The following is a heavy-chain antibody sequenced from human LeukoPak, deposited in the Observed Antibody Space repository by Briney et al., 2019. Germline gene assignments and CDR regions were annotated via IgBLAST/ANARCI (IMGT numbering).Heavy chain of an antibody. CDR1: GYTFVDYG. J-gene: IGHJ4*02. CDR2: ISADIGNT. Sequence: ASVKVSCKASGYTFVDYGISWVRQAPGQGLEWMGWISADIGNTNYAQKFQGRVTMTRDRSTSTGYMELTSLTSDDTAVYYCARGEDWAISGWGQGTLVTVSS. D-gene: IGHD3-16*01. CDR3: ARGEDWAISG. V-gene: IGHV1-18*01.